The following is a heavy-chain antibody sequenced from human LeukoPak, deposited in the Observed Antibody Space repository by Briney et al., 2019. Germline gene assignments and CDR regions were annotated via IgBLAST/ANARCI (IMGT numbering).Heavy chain of an antibody. J-gene: IGHJ6*02. D-gene: IGHD3-3*01. CDR1: GGSISSSSYY. Sequence: SETLSLTCTVSGGSISSSSYYWGWIRQPPGKGLEWIGSIYYSGSTYYNPSLKSRVTISVDTSKNQFSLKLSSVTAADTAVYYCAIHREPLYDFWSGYCWGSFVMDVWGQGTTVTVSS. CDR2: IYYSGST. V-gene: IGHV4-39*01. CDR3: AIHREPLYDFWSGYCWGSFVMDV.